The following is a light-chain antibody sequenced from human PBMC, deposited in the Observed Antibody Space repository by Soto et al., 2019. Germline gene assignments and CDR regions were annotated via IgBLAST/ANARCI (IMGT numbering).Light chain of an antibody. V-gene: IGKV3-20*01. J-gene: IGKJ5*01. Sequence: IMLTQSPATVSLSQGERATLSCRASQSVSSYLAWYQQKPGQAPRLLIYGASTRATGIPDRFSGSGFETDFSLTISRLEPEDFAVYFCQQYSTSPPITFGQRTRLEI. CDR3: QQYSTSPPIT. CDR2: GAS. CDR1: QSVSSY.